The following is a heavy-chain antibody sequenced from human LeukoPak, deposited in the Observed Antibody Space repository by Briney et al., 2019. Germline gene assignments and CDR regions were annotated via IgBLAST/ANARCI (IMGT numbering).Heavy chain of an antibody. V-gene: IGHV1-69*06. J-gene: IGHJ4*02. CDR2: IIPIFGTA. Sequence: SVKVSCKASGGTFSSYAISWVRQAPGQGLEWMGGIIPIFGTANYAQKFQGRVTITADKSTSTAYVELSSLRSEDTAVYYCASSLIVVVIHPLDYWGQGTLVTVSS. CDR3: ASSLIVVVIHPLDY. CDR1: GGTFSSYA. D-gene: IGHD3-22*01.